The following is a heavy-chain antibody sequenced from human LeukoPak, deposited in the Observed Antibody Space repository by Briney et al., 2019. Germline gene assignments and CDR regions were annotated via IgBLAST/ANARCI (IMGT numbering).Heavy chain of an antibody. CDR2: IWYDGSNK. Sequence: GGSLRLSCAASGFTFSSYGMHWVRQAPGKGLEWMAVIWYDGSNKYYADSVKGRFTISRDNSKNTLYLQMNSLRAEDTAVYYCAKDLAAMGHDWGQGTLVTVSS. CDR3: AKDLAAMGHD. V-gene: IGHV3-33*06. J-gene: IGHJ4*02. D-gene: IGHD5-18*01. CDR1: GFTFSSYG.